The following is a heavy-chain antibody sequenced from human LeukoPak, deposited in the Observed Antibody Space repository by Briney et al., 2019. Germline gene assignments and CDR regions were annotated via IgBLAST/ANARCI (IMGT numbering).Heavy chain of an antibody. J-gene: IGHJ4*02. CDR2: ISSSGSDI. Sequence: PGGSLRLSCAASGFTFSNYEMHWVRQAPGKGLEWVSYISSSGSDIYYADSVKGRFTISRDNAKNSLYLHMNSLRAEDTAVYYCARDYGGGSPFDYWGQGTLVTVSS. CDR1: GFTFSNYE. D-gene: IGHD4-23*01. V-gene: IGHV3-48*03. CDR3: ARDYGGGSPFDY.